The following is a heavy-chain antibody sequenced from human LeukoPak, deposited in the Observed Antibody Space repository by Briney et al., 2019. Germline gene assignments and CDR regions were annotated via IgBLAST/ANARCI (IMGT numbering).Heavy chain of an antibody. CDR1: GFTFSSYA. CDR3: AKAVRSMVTGGGYFDS. V-gene: IGHV3-23*01. D-gene: IGHD3-10*01. CDR2: ITSSGAAT. Sequence: GGSLRLSCAASGFTFSSYAMSWVRQAPGKGLEWVSSITSSGAATYYADSVKGRFTISRANSDNTLYLQMNSLRAEDTGVYYCAKAVRSMVTGGGYFDSWGQGTLVTVSS. J-gene: IGHJ4*02.